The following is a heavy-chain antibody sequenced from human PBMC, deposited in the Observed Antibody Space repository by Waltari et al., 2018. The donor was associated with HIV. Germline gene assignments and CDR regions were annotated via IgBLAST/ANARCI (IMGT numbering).Heavy chain of an antibody. Sequence: QVQLVESGGGVVQPGGSLRLSCAASGFPFKRYGIHWVRQAPGKGLEWVAVISDDGTTKYYAASGKGRFTFARDNRVNMVYLQMESLTTEDTAIYVCVKDGCSSGWCLDYWGQGTLVTVSS. CDR2: ISDDGTTK. D-gene: IGHD6-19*01. V-gene: IGHV3-30*18. J-gene: IGHJ4*02. CDR3: VKDGCSSGWCLDY. CDR1: GFPFKRYG.